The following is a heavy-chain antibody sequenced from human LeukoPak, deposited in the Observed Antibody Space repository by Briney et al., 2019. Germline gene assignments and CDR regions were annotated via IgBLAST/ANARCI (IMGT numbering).Heavy chain of an antibody. Sequence: PGGSLRLSCVASGFTFSTYWVTWVRQAPGKGLEWVANMKGDGSEKHYVDSVKGRFTISRDNARNSLYLEMNSLRAEDSAVYYCARPAYTAAYDLWGQGTLVTVSS. CDR3: ARPAYTAAYDL. D-gene: IGHD3-16*01. CDR2: MKGDGSEK. J-gene: IGHJ3*01. CDR1: GFTFSTYW. V-gene: IGHV3-7*01.